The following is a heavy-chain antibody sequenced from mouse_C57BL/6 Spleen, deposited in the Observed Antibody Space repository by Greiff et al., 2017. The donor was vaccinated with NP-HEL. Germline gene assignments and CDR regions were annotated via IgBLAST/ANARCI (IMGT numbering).Heavy chain of an antibody. CDR3: ARGLTTVVAPDAMDY. CDR1: GYTFTSYW. Sequence: VQLQQPGAELVRPGSSVKLSCKASGYTFTSYWMHWVKQRPIQGLEWIGNIDPSDSETHYNQKFKDKATLTVDKSSSTAYMQLSSLTSEDSAVYYCARGLTTVVAPDAMDYWGQGTSVTVSS. D-gene: IGHD1-1*01. J-gene: IGHJ4*01. CDR2: IDPSDSET. V-gene: IGHV1-52*01.